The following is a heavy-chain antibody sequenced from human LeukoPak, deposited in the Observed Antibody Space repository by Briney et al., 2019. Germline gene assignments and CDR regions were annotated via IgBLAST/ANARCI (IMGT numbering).Heavy chain of an antibody. V-gene: IGHV3-20*04. D-gene: IGHD6-13*01. CDR1: GFSFSSYN. J-gene: IGHJ6*03. CDR2: INWNGGST. Sequence: GGSLRLSCEASGFSFSSYNMDWVRQTPGKGLEWVSGINWNGGSTGYADSVKGRFTISRDNAKNSLYLQMNSLRAEDTALYYCAREVVAAAGTRFWDYYYYMDVWGKGTTVTVSS. CDR3: AREVVAAAGTRFWDYYYYMDV.